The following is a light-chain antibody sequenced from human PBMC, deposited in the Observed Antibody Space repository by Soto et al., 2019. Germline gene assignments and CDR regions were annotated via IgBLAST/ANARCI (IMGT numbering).Light chain of an antibody. CDR2: GAS. Sequence: EIVLTQSPGTLSLSPGERATLSCRASQSVTSSYLAWYQQKPGQAPRLLIHGASSRATGIPDRFSGSGSGTDFTLTITRLEPDDFAVYYCQQYGSSPPLTFGGGTKVEIK. J-gene: IGKJ4*01. V-gene: IGKV3-20*01. CDR3: QQYGSSPPLT. CDR1: QSVTSSY.